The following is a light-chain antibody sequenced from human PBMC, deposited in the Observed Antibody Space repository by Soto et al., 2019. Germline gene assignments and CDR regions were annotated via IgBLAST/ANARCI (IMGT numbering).Light chain of an antibody. CDR1: QSVSSSY. Sequence: EIVLAQSPGTLSLSPGERATLSCRASQSVSSSYLAWYQQKPGQAPRLLIYGAFIRATGIPDRFSGSGSGTDFTLTISRLEPEDFVVYYCQQYGTSSWTFGQGTKVDIK. CDR2: GAF. CDR3: QQYGTSSWT. J-gene: IGKJ1*01. V-gene: IGKV3-20*01.